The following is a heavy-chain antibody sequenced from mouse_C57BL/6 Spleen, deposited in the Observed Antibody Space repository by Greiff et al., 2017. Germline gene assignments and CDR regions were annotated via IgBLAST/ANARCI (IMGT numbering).Heavy chain of an antibody. CDR3: ARVIYYYGSSFAWFAD. V-gene: IGHV3-6*01. D-gene: IGHD1-1*01. CDR2: ISYDGSN. CDR1: GYSITSGYY. Sequence: ESGPGLVKPSQSLSLTCSVTGYSITSGYYWNWIRQFPGNKLEWMGYISYDGSNNYNPSLKNRISITRDTSKNQFFLKLNSVTTEDTATYYCARVIYYYGSSFAWFADWGQGTLVTVSA. J-gene: IGHJ3*01.